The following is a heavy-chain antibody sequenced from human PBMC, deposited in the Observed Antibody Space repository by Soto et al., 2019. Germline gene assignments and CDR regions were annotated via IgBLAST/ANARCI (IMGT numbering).Heavy chain of an antibody. J-gene: IGHJ4*02. Sequence: PSETLSLTCAVYGGSFSGYYWSWIRQPPGKGLEWIGEINHSGSTNYNPSLKSRVTISVDTSKNQFSLKLSSVTAADTAVYYCARGRSSTRWFDYRGQPTLVTVS. CDR1: GGSFSGYY. V-gene: IGHV4-34*01. D-gene: IGHD6-19*01. CDR2: INHSGST. CDR3: ARGRSSTRWFDY.